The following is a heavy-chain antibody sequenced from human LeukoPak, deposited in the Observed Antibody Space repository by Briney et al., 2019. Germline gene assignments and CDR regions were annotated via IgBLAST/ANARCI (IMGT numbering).Heavy chain of an antibody. Sequence: GSSVKVSCKASGGTFSSYAISWVRQAPGQGLEWMGRIIPTLGIANYAQKFQGRVTITTDKSTSTAYMELSSLRSEDTAVYYCATTHDPGYSGHGVDYWGQGTLVTVSS. D-gene: IGHD5-12*01. CDR1: GGTFSSYA. CDR2: IIPTLGIA. J-gene: IGHJ4*02. V-gene: IGHV1-69*04. CDR3: ATTHDPGYSGHGVDY.